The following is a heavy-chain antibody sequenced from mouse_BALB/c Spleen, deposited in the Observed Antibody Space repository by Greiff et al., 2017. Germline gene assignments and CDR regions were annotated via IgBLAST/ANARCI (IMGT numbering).Heavy chain of an antibody. CDR1: GFNIKDYY. CDR2: IDPENGDT. J-gene: IGHJ2*01. V-gene: IGHV14-4*02. Sequence: EVQLQQSGAELVRSGASVKLSCTASGFNIKDYYMHWVKQRPEQGLEWIGWIDPENGDTEYAPKFQGKATMTADTSSNTAYLQLSSLTSEDTAVYYCNAGYGNFPCDYWGQGTTLTVSS. CDR3: NAGYGNFPCDY. D-gene: IGHD2-10*02.